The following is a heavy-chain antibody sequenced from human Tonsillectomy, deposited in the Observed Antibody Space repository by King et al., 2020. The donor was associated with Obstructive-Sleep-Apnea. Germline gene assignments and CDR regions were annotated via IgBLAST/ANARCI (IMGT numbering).Heavy chain of an antibody. V-gene: IGHV1-58*01. D-gene: IGHD1-7*01. J-gene: IGHJ3*02. CDR2: IFVCNGNT. CDR1: GFTFTSSA. Sequence: QLVQSGPEVKKPGTSVKVSCKASGFTFTSSAVQWVRQARGQRLEWIGWIFVCNGNTNYDQKFQERGTITRDMSTSTAYMELSSLRSEDTAVYYCAAPTGTTYRDAFDIWGQGTMVTVSS. CDR3: AAPTGTTYRDAFDI.